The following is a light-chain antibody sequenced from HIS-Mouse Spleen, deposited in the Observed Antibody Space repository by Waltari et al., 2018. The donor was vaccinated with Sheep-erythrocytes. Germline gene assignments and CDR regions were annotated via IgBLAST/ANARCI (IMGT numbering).Light chain of an antibody. V-gene: IGKV3-20*01. CDR1: QSVSSSY. CDR2: GAS. Sequence: EIVLTQSPGTLSLSPGDSATLSCRASQSVSSSYLAWYQQKPGQAPRLLIYGASSRATGIPDRCSGSGSGTDFTLTISRLEPEDFAVYYCQQYGSSLRTFGQGTKVEIK. CDR3: QQYGSSLRT. J-gene: IGKJ1*01.